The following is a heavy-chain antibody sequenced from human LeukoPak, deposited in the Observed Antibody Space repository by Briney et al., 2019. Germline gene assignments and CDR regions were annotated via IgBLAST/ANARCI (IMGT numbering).Heavy chain of an antibody. CDR3: AKDHTMIVVAIPGY. CDR1: GFTVSSNY. Sequence: GGSLRLSCAASGFTVSSNYMSWVRQAPGKGLEWVSVIYSGGSTYYADSVKGRFTISRDDSKSTLYLQMNSLRAEDTAVYYCAKDHTMIVVAIPGYWGQGTLVTVSS. J-gene: IGHJ4*02. CDR2: IYSGGST. D-gene: IGHD3-22*01. V-gene: IGHV3-53*05.